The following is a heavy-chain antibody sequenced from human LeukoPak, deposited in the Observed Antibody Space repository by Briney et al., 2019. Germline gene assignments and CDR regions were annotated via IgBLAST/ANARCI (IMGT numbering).Heavy chain of an antibody. CDR1: GFTFSSYA. V-gene: IGHV3-23*01. CDR3: AKRDTELELVD. J-gene: IGHJ4*02. CDR2: ISGGGTTT. Sequence: TGGSLRLSCAASGFTFSSYAMNWVRQAPGKGLEWVSGISGGGTTTYYADCVKGRFTISRDNSKNTLYLQMNSLRAEDTALYWCAKRDTELELVDWGQGTLVTVSS. D-gene: IGHD1-7*01.